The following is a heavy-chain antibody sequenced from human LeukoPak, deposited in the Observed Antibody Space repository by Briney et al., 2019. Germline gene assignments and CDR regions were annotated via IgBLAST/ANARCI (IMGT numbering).Heavy chain of an antibody. J-gene: IGHJ4*02. D-gene: IGHD3-9*01. CDR3: AGGYYDILTGYYTRPNFHY. CDR1: GDSISSSSYY. Sequence: SETLSLTCTVSGDSISSSSYYWGWIRQPPEKGLEWIGSFYYSGSYYYNPSLKSRVTMSGDTSKNQFSLKLSSVTAADTAVYYCAGGYYDILTGYYTRPNFHYWGQGTLVSVSS. V-gene: IGHV4-39*07. CDR2: FYYSGSY.